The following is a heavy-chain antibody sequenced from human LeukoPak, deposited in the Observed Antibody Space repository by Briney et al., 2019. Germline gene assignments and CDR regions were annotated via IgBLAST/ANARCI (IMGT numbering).Heavy chain of an antibody. CDR1: GFTFSSYE. D-gene: IGHD6-19*01. J-gene: IGHJ4*02. V-gene: IGHV3-48*03. CDR2: ISSSGSTI. Sequence: GGSLRLSCAASGFTFSSYEMNWVRQAPGKGLEWVSYISSSGSTIYYADSVKGRFTNSRDNAKNSLYLQMNSLRAEDTAVYYCARVGGSSGWYHRPGGPYELDYWGQGTLVTVSS. CDR3: ARVGGSSGWYHRPGGPYELDY.